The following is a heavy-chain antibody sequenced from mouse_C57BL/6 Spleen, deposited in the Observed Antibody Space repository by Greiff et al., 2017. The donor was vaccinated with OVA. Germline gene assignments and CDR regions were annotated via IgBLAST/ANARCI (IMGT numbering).Heavy chain of an antibody. V-gene: IGHV1-80*01. CDR2: IYPGDGDT. CDR1: GYAFSSYW. D-gene: IGHD2-4*01. Sequence: VQLQQSGAELVKPGASVKISCKASGYAFSSYWMNWVKQRPGKGLEWIGQIYPGDGDTNYNGKFKGKATLTADKSSSTAYMQLSSLTSEDSAVYFCARWYDYDRTWFAYWGQGTLVTVSA. J-gene: IGHJ3*01. CDR3: ARWYDYDRTWFAY.